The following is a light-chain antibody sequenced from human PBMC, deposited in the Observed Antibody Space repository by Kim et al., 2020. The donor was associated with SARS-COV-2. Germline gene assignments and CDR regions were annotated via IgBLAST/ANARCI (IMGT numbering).Light chain of an antibody. CDR2: DKN. J-gene: IGLJ1*01. CDR3: NSRESGGNHRCV. CDR1: SLRSYY. V-gene: IGLV3-19*01. Sequence: LRQTVRITCQGDSLRSYYASWYQQKPGQAPVLVIYDKNNRPSGSPARLSGSSSGDTAALTITGAQAEDEADYYCNSRESGGNHRCVFGTGTKVTVL.